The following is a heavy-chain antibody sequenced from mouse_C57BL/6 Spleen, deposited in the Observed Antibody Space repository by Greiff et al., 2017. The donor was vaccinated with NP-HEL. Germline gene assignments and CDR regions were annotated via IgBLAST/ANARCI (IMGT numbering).Heavy chain of an antibody. V-gene: IGHV1-55*01. D-gene: IGHD1-1*01. CDR2: IYPGSGST. J-gene: IGHJ1*03. Sequence: QVQLQQPGAELVKPGASVKMSCKASGYTFTSYWITWVKQRPGQGLEWIGDIYPGSGSTNYNEKFKSKATLTVDTSSSTAYMQLSSLTSEDSAVYYCARRYYGSSYGYFEVWGTGTTVTVSS. CDR3: ARRYYGSSYGYFEV. CDR1: GYTFTSYW.